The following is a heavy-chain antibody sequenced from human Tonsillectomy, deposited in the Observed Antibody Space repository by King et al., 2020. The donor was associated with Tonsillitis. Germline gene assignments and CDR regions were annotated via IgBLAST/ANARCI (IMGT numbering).Heavy chain of an antibody. CDR3: ARESPGTRAFDI. J-gene: IGHJ3*02. D-gene: IGHD1-26*01. V-gene: IGHV4-34*01. CDR2: INHSGST. Sequence: VQLQQWGAGLLKPSETLSLTCAVYGGSFSGYYWGWIRQPPGKGLEWIGEINHSGSTNYNPSLKSRVTISVDTSKNQFSLKLSSVTAADTAVYYCARESPGTRAFDIWGQGTMVTVSS. CDR1: GGSFSGYY.